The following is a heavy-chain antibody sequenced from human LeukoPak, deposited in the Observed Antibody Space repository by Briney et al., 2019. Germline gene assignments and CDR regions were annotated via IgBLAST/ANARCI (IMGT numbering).Heavy chain of an antibody. J-gene: IGHJ4*02. CDR1: GASISLYY. Sequence: SETLSLTCSASGASISLYYWGWIRQPAGKGLEWIGRIYIGGGAYYNPSLRSRVTMSVDTSKNQFSLKLSSVTAADTAVYYCARDGARGVAEFDYWGQGTLVTVSS. D-gene: IGHD6-19*01. CDR3: ARDGARGVAEFDY. CDR2: IYIGGGA. V-gene: IGHV4-4*07.